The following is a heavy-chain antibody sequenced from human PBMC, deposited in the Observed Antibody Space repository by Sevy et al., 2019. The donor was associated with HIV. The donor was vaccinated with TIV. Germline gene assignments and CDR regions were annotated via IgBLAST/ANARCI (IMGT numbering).Heavy chain of an antibody. J-gene: IGHJ4*02. CDR3: ARESLRSSSPYYFDY. V-gene: IGHV1-18*04. CDR2: ISAYNGNT. Sequence: ASVKVSCKASGYTFTSYGISWVRQAPGQGLEWMGWISAYNGNTNYAQKLQGRVTMTTDTSTSTAYMELGSLRSDDTAVYYCARESLRSSSPYYFDYWGQGTLVTVSS. D-gene: IGHD6-6*01. CDR1: GYTFTSYG.